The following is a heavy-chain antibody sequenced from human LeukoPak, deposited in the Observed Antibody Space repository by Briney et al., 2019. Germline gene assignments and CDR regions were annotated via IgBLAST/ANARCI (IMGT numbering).Heavy chain of an antibody. D-gene: IGHD1-26*01. CDR2: IYYSGST. CDR3: ARASSGSYSNFDY. CDR1: GYSISSGYY. J-gene: IGHJ4*02. V-gene: IGHV4-38-2*01. Sequence: SETLSLTCAVSGYSISSGYYWGWILQPPAKGLEWIGYIYYSGSTNYNPSLKSRVTISVDTTNNQFSLKLSSVTAAYTAVYYCARASSGSYSNFDYWGQGTLVTVSS.